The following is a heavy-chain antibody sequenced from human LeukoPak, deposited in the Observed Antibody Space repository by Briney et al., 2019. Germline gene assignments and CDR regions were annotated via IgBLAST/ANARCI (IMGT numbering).Heavy chain of an antibody. J-gene: IGHJ4*02. CDR3: ARDGRLRNGYDNFYI. D-gene: IGHD5-18*01. Sequence: ASVKVSCKASGYTFTGYYMLWVRQAPGQGLEWMGWINPKNGDTHYAQDFLGRVTMTRDTSISTAYMELSRLTSDDTAVYYCARDGRLRNGYDNFYIWGQGTLVTVSS. CDR1: GYTFTGYY. V-gene: IGHV1-2*02. CDR2: INPKNGDT.